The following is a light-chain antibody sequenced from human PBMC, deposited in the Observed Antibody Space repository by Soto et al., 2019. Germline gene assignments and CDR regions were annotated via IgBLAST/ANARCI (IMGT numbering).Light chain of an antibody. V-gene: IGLV2-14*01. Sequence: LKEPRSGTESRSRSIAIHYTKTSSDVGAYNYVSWYQQHPGKVPKLVIYDVTNRPSGVSDRFSGSKSGNTASLTISGLQAEDEADYYCSSYASNTTPYVFGTGTKVTVL. CDR3: SSYASNTTPYV. CDR2: DVT. J-gene: IGLJ1*01. CDR1: SSDVGAYNY.